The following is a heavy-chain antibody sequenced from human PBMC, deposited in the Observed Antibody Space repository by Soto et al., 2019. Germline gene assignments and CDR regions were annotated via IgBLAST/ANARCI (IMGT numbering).Heavy chain of an antibody. CDR2: IYYSGST. Sequence: SETLSLTCTVSGGSISSYYWSWIRQPPGKGLEWIGYIYYSGSTNYSPSLKSRVTISVDTSKNQFSLKLSSVTAADTAVYYCARLVVPAAYFDYWGQGTLVTVSS. CDR3: ARLVVPAAYFDY. CDR1: GGSISSYY. V-gene: IGHV4-59*08. D-gene: IGHD2-2*01. J-gene: IGHJ4*02.